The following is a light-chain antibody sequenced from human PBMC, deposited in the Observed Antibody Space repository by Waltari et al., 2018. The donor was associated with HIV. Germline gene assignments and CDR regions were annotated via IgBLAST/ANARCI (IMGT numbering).Light chain of an antibody. CDR1: SSDVGGYNY. V-gene: IGLV2-11*01. Sequence: QSALTQPRSVSGSPGQSVTISCTGTSSDVGGYNYVSWYQQHPGKAPKLMIYDVSKRPSGFPDRFSGSKSGNTASLTISGLQAEDEADYYCCSYTGSSTRRPYVFGTGTKVTVL. J-gene: IGLJ1*01. CDR2: DVS. CDR3: CSYTGSSTRRPYV.